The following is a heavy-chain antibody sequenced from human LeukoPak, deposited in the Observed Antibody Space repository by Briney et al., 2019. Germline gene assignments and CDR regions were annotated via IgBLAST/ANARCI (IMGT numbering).Heavy chain of an antibody. CDR1: GGSISSSSYY. J-gene: IGHJ5*02. D-gene: IGHD2-2*01. Sequence: PPETLSLTCTVSGGSISSSSYYWGWIRQPPGKGLEWIGIIYYSGSTYYNPSLKSRLTISVDTSKNQFSLKLSSVTATDTAVYYCARRGYCSSTSCYEYWFDPWGQGTLVTVSS. CDR2: IYYSGST. V-gene: IGHV4-39*01. CDR3: ARRGYCSSTSCYEYWFDP.